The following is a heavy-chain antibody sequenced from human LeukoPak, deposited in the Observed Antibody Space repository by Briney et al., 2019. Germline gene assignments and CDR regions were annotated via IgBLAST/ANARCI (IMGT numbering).Heavy chain of an antibody. J-gene: IGHJ4*02. CDR3: ARAPLVIVVTAFAY. D-gene: IGHD2/OR15-2a*01. V-gene: IGHV4-34*01. Sequence: SETLSLTCAVYGGSVSGYYWSWIRQPPGKGLEGSGEINHSGSTNYNPSLKSRVTISVDTSKKQFSLKLSSVTAADTALYYCARAPLVIVVTAFAYWGQGTLVTVSS. CDR1: GGSVSGYY. CDR2: INHSGST.